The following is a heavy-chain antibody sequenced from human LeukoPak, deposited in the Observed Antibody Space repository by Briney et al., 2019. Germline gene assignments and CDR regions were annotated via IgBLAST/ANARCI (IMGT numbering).Heavy chain of an antibody. CDR2: IYYSGST. CDR3: ARSPLRNAGAFDI. J-gene: IGHJ3*02. V-gene: IGHV4-39*07. CDR1: GGSISSSSYY. Sequence: SETLSLTCTVSGGSISSSSYYWGWIRQPPGKGLEWIGSIYYSGSTYYNPSLKSRVTISVDTSKNQFSLKLSSVTAADTAVYYCARSPLRNAGAFDIWGQGTMVTVSS.